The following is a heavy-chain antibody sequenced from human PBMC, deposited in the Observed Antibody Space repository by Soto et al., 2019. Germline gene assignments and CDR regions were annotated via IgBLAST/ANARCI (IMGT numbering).Heavy chain of an antibody. CDR1: GFTFSSYS. V-gene: IGHV3-48*02. CDR3: ARSLGLWFFARSRNFDY. J-gene: IGHJ4*02. D-gene: IGHD5-18*01. Sequence: EVQLVESGGGLVQPGGSLRLSCAASGFTFSSYSMNWVRQAPGKGLEWVSYISSSSSTIYYADSVKGRFTISRDNAKNSLYLQMNSLRDEDTAVYYCARSLGLWFFARSRNFDYWGQGTLVTVSS. CDR2: ISSSSSTI.